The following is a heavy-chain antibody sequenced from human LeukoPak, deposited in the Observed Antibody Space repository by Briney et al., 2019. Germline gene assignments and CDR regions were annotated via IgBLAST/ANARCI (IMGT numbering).Heavy chain of an antibody. CDR3: ARPRNSMVRGALDY. Sequence: SVKVSCKASGGTFSSYAISWVRQAPGQGLEWMGGIIPIFGTAKYAQKFQGRVTITADESTSTAYVELSSLRSEDTAVYYCARPRNSMVRGALDYWGQGTLVTVSS. V-gene: IGHV1-69*13. D-gene: IGHD3-10*01. CDR2: IIPIFGTA. CDR1: GGTFSSYA. J-gene: IGHJ4*02.